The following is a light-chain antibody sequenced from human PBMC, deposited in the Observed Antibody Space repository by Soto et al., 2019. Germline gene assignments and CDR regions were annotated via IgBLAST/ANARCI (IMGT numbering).Light chain of an antibody. CDR2: SAS. J-gene: IGKJ3*01. Sequence: DIQMTQSPSSLSASIGDRVTITCRASQGISNYLAWYQQEPGKVPKLLIYSASTLQLGVPSRFSGSGSGTDFTLTISNLQPEDVATYYCQKHNSAPFTFGPGTKLDIK. CDR1: QGISNY. V-gene: IGKV1-27*01. CDR3: QKHNSAPFT.